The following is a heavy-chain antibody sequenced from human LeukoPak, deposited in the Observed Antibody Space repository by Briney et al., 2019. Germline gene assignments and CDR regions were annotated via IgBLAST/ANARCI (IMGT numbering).Heavy chain of an antibody. J-gene: IGHJ4*02. CDR3: TDAVAG. V-gene: IGHV3-53*05. Sequence: GGSLRLSCAASGFSVGNNYVTWVRQPPGKGLEWVSVIYTDGSTYYADYVKGRFIISRDSSKNTLYLQMNSLRAEDTAVYYWTDAVAGWGQGTLVTVSS. CDR2: IYTDGST. D-gene: IGHD6-19*01. CDR1: GFSVGNNY.